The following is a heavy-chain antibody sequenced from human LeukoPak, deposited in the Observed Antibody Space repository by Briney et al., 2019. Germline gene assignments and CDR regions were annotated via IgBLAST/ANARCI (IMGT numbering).Heavy chain of an antibody. CDR1: GGTFSSYA. J-gene: IGHJ4*02. CDR2: IIPIFGTA. CDR3: AKAVYSGYDLIN. V-gene: IGHV1-69*13. Sequence: GASVKVSCKASGGTFSSYAISWVRQAPGQGLEWMGGIIPIFGTANYAQKFQGRVTITADESTSTAYMELSSLRSEDTAVYYCAKAVYSGYDLINWGQGTLVTVSS. D-gene: IGHD5-12*01.